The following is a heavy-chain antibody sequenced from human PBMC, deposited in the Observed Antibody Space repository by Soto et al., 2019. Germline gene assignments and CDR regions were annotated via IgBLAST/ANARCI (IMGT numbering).Heavy chain of an antibody. D-gene: IGHD3-10*01. V-gene: IGHV3-33*01. Sequence: QVQLVGSGGGVVQPGRSLRLSCAASGFTFSKYGMHWVRQAPGKGLEWVAVILNDGSNRYHADSVKDRFTISRDNSKNTLYLQMNSLRAEDTAVYYCARDDEYSGNGMDVWGQGTTVTVS. CDR2: ILNDGSNR. CDR3: ARDDEYSGNGMDV. J-gene: IGHJ6*02. CDR1: GFTFSKYG.